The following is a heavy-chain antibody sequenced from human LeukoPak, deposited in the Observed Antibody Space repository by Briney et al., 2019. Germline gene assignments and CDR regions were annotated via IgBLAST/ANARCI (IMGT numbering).Heavy chain of an antibody. CDR2: IYHSGST. CDR3: ARVRCGAAAGCFDY. J-gene: IGHJ4*02. V-gene: IGHV4-4*02. D-gene: IGHD6-13*01. Sequence: PSGTLSLTCAVSGGSISSSNWWSWVRQPPGKGLEWIGEIYHSGSTNYNPSLKSRVTISVDKSKNQFSLKLSSVTAADTAVFYCARVRCGAAAGCFDYWGQGTLVTVS. CDR1: GGSISSSNW.